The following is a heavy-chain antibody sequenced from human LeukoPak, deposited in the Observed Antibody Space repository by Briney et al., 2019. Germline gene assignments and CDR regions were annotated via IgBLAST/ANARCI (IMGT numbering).Heavy chain of an antibody. Sequence: GESLQISCKGSGYIFTNYWIGWVRQMPGKGLEWMGIIYPGDSDTRYSPSFQGQVTISADKSISTAYLQWSSLKASDTAMYYCARRYCSSTICDTYFEHWGQGTLVTVSS. CDR2: IYPGDSDT. CDR1: GYIFTNYW. CDR3: ARRYCSSTICDTYFEH. J-gene: IGHJ1*01. D-gene: IGHD2-2*02. V-gene: IGHV5-51*01.